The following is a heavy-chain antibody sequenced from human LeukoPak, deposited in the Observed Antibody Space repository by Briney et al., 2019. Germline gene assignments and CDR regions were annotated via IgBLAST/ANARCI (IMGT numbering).Heavy chain of an antibody. CDR3: ARDPYYLPLDY. V-gene: IGHV4-59*12. CDR1: GGSISYYY. Sequence: PSETLSLTCTVSGGSISYYYWSWIRQPPRKGLEWIGYIYYSGSTNYNPSLKSRVTISVDTSRNQFSLKLSSVTAADTAVYYCARDPYYLPLDYWGQGTLVTVSS. CDR2: IYYSGST. D-gene: IGHD3-10*01. J-gene: IGHJ4*02.